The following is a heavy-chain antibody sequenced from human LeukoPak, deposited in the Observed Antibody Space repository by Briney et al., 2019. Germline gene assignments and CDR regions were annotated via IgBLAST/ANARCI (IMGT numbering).Heavy chain of an antibody. Sequence: ASVKVSSKASGYTFSSYYMHWVRQAPGQGLEWMGIINPRGGSTSYAQRFQGRVTMTRDTSTSTVYVELSSLRSEDTAVYYCATGGGGPYYFDYWGQGTQVTVSS. CDR1: GYTFSSYY. CDR2: INPRGGST. D-gene: IGHD3-16*01. CDR3: ATGGGGPYYFDY. J-gene: IGHJ4*02. V-gene: IGHV1-46*01.